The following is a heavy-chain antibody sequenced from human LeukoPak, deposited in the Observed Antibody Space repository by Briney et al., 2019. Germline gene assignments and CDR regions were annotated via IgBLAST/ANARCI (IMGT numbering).Heavy chain of an antibody. V-gene: IGHV1-2*02. J-gene: IGHJ4*02. CDR3: ARDPIAARPPYLIDY. Sequence: ASVKVSCKASGYTFTGYYMHWVRQAPGQGLECMGWINPNSGGTNYAQKFQGRVTMTRDTSISTAYMELSRLRSDDTAVYYCARDPIAARPPYLIDYWGQGTLVTVSS. D-gene: IGHD6-6*01. CDR1: GYTFTGYY. CDR2: INPNSGGT.